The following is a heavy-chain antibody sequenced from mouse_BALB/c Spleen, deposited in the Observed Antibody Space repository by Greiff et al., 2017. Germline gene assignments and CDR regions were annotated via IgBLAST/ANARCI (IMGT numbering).Heavy chain of an antibody. Sequence: LVKTGASVKISCKASGYSFTGYYMHWVKQSHGKSLEWIGYISCYNGATSYNQKFKGKATFTVDTSSSTAYMQFNSLTSEDSAVYYCARERSTMITEGWFAYWGQGTLVTVSA. CDR1: GYSFTGYY. D-gene: IGHD2-4*01. CDR3: ARERSTMITEGWFAY. V-gene: IGHV1S34*01. J-gene: IGHJ3*01. CDR2: ISCYNGAT.